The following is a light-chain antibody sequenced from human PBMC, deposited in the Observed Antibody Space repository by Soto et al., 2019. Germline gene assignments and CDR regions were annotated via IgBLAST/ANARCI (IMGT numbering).Light chain of an antibody. CDR3: QQRSNS. V-gene: IGKV3-11*01. CDR1: QSVSSN. J-gene: IGKJ5*01. Sequence: EMVLTQSPATLSLSPGERATLSCRASQSVSSNLAWFQQHPGQAPRLLIYDASNRATGIPARFSGSGSGTDFTLTISSLEPEDFAVYYCQQRSNSFGQGTRLEIK. CDR2: DAS.